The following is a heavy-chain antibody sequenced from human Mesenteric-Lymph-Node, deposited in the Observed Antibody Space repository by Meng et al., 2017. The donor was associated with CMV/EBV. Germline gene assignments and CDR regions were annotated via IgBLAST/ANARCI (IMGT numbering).Heavy chain of an antibody. CDR3: ARDLYYDFWSGSSGMDV. D-gene: IGHD3-3*01. Sequence: GSLRLSCTVSGGSISSSSYYWGWIRQPPGKGLEWIGSIYYSGSTYYSPSLKSRVTISADTSKNQLSLKLRSVTAADTAVYYCARDLYYDFWSGSSGMDVWGQGTTVTVSS. V-gene: IGHV4-39*07. CDR2: IYYSGST. CDR1: GGSISSSSYY. J-gene: IGHJ6*02.